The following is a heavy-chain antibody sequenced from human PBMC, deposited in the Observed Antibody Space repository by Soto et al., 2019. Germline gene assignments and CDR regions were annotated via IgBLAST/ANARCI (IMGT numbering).Heavy chain of an antibody. D-gene: IGHD4-4*01. V-gene: IGHV3-33*01. CDR3: ARDYSNYRSV. Sequence: GGSLRLSCAASGFTFSSYGMHWVRQAPGKGLEWVAVIWYDGSNKYYADSVKGRVTMTRNTSISTAYMELSSLRSEDTAVYYCARDYSNYRSVWGKGTTVTVSS. CDR1: GFTFSSYG. J-gene: IGHJ6*04. CDR2: IWYDGSNK.